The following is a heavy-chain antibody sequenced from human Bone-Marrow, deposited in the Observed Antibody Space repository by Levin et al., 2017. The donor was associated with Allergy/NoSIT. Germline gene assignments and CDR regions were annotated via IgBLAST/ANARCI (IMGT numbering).Heavy chain of an antibody. J-gene: IGHJ4*02. CDR1: GFTSSSHW. Sequence: PGGSLRLSCAASGFTSSSHWMSWVRQAPGKGLEWVATIKQDGGADYYVDSVKGRFTIFRDNAKNSLYLQMNSLRPDDTAVYHCARGGKIAFDCWGRGTRVTVSS. CDR3: ARGGKIAFDC. D-gene: IGHD3-10*01. V-gene: IGHV3-7*03. CDR2: IKQDGGAD.